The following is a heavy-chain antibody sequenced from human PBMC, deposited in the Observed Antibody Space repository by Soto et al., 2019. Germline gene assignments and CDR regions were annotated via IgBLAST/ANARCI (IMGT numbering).Heavy chain of an antibody. CDR2: IYYSGST. Sequence: PSETLSLTCTVSGGSISSYYWSWIRQPPGKGLEWIGYIYYSGSTNYNPSLKSRVTISVDTSKNQFSLKLSSVTAADTAVYYCARDPGYSYGHEYYYYYGMDVWGQGTTVTVSS. D-gene: IGHD5-18*01. CDR1: GGSISSYY. V-gene: IGHV4-59*01. J-gene: IGHJ6*02. CDR3: ARDPGYSYGHEYYYYYGMDV.